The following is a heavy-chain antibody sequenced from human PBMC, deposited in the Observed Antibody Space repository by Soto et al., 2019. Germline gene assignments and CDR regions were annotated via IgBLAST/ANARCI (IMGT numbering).Heavy chain of an antibody. D-gene: IGHD3-9*01. CDR3: VTDRPLTPLRYFDWLLSGDFDY. J-gene: IGHJ4*02. CDR2: ISSNGGTT. CDR1: GFTFSSYA. V-gene: IGHV3-64D*06. Sequence: PGGSLRLSCSASGFTFSSYAMHWVRQAPGQGLEYVSAISSNGGTTYYADSGRGRFTMSRDNYKNTLYLQMSSLRAEETAVYYCVTDRPLTPLRYFDWLLSGDFDYWGQGTLVTVSS.